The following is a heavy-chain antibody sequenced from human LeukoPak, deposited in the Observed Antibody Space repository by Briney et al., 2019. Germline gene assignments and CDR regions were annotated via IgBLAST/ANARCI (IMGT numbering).Heavy chain of an antibody. CDR3: ARGSDSSSWHSPSDY. CDR1: GYTFTGYY. D-gene: IGHD6-13*01. Sequence: ASVKVSCKASGYTFTGYYMHWVRQAPGQGLEWMGWINPNSGATNSAQKFQGRATMNRDTSISTAYMELSRLRSDDTAVYYCARGSDSSSWHSPSDYWGQGTLVTVSS. J-gene: IGHJ4*02. CDR2: INPNSGAT. V-gene: IGHV1-2*02.